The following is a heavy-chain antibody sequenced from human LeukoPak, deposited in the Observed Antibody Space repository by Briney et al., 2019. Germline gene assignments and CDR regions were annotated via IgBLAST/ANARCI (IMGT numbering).Heavy chain of an antibody. CDR3: ATTDYVWGSYRR. CDR2: IYYSGST. J-gene: IGHJ4*02. D-gene: IGHD3-16*02. Sequence: SSETLSLTCAVYGGSFSGYYWSWIRQPPGKGLEWIGSIYYSGSTYYNPSLKSRVTISVDTSKNQFSLKLSSVTAADTAVYYCATTDYVWGSYRRWGQGTLVTVSS. V-gene: IGHV4-34*01. CDR1: GGSFSGYY.